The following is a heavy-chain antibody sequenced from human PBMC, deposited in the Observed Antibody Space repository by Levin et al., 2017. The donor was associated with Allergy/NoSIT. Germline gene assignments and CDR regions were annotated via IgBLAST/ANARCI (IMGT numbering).Heavy chain of an antibody. V-gene: IGHV4-59*01. CDR2: LSDSGNS. J-gene: IGHJ6*02. D-gene: IGHD2-2*01. CDR1: GGSISSYF. CDR3: ARDRLITSGSTDYYYGVYG. Sequence: SETLSLTCTVSGGSISSYFWSWIQKTKGKGLEWIGHLSDSGNSNYTPSLLLLFTISVDTSKNQFSLKLTSVTAADTAVYYCARDRLITSGSTDYYYGVYGWGQGTTVTVSS.